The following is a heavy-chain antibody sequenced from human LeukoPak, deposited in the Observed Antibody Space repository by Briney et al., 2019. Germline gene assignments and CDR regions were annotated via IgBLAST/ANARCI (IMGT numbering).Heavy chain of an antibody. CDR3: AVGPHHYFDS. CDR1: GGSVNSGGYY. CDR2: IPYSGST. J-gene: IGHJ4*02. Sequence: SETLSLTCTVSGGSVNSGGYYWSWIRQHPGKGLEWIGYIPYSGSTYYNPSLKSRLTISLDTSKNQFSLRLSSVNAADAAVYFCAVGPHHYFDSWGQGTLVTVSS. V-gene: IGHV4-31*03.